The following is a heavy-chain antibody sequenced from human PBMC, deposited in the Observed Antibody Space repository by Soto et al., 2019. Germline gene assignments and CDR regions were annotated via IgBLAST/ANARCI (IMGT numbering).Heavy chain of an antibody. CDR1: GFSISADAVG. D-gene: IGHD2-15*01. Sequence: QITLKESGPTLVKHTQTLTLTCSCSGFSISADAVGVGWFRQPPGKAPEWLAIAYWDDDKRYRQSLKSRLPPPQDTSTNPVVLSMPTLAPVDTATYFRAPSRRRPSCRGGNCYHFDSWGQGTLVPLSP. CDR3: APSRRRPSCRGGNCYHFDS. V-gene: IGHV2-5*02. J-gene: IGHJ4*02. CDR2: AYWDDDK.